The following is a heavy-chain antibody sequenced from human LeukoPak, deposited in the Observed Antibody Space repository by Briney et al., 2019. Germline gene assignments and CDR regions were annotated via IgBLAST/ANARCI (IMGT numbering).Heavy chain of an antibody. CDR2: LNPNSGNT. CDR1: GYTFTSYD. D-gene: IGHD6-13*01. CDR3: ARGPNIAAAGTDY. V-gene: IGHV1-8*01. Sequence: ASVKVSCKASGYTFTSYDINWVRQATGQGLEWMGWLNPNSGNTGYAQKFQGRVTITRDTSASTAYMELSSLRSEDTAVYYRARGPNIAAAGTDYWGQGTLVTVSS. J-gene: IGHJ4*02.